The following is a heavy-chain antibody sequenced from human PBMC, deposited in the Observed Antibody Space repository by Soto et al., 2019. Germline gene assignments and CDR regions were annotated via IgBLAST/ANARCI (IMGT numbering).Heavy chain of an antibody. CDR3: VRRHASATRLDWFDP. D-gene: IGHD6-6*01. CDR1: GYTFTSYG. Sequence: ASVHVSCKAPGYTFTSYGIHWVRQAPGQRLEWRGWMNAANGDTKYSPKFQGRVTITRNTSASTAYIELSSLRSEDTAVYYYVRRHASATRLDWFDPWGQGTLVTVSS. J-gene: IGHJ5*02. CDR2: MNAANGDT. V-gene: IGHV1-3*01.